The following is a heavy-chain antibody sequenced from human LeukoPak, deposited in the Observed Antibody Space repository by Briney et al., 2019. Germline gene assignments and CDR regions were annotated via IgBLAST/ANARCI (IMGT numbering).Heavy chain of an antibody. CDR1: GYTFTSYG. V-gene: IGHV1-18*01. CDR2: ISAYNGNT. J-gene: IGHJ5*02. Sequence: ASGNVSCKASGYTFTSYGISWVRHAPGQGLEWMGWISAYNGNTKYAQNLQGRVTMTTDTSTSTAYMELRSLRSDDTAVYYCAREGYDYGDYRLDPWGQGTLVTVSS. D-gene: IGHD4-17*01. CDR3: AREGYDYGDYRLDP.